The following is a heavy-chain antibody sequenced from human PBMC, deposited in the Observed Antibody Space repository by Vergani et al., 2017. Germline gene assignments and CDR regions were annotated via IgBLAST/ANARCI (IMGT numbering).Heavy chain of an antibody. CDR1: GFTFSSYA. CDR2: ISGSGGST. J-gene: IGHJ4*02. CDR3: ANSEGAGVTIFGVCIPEFDD. V-gene: IGHV3-23*01. D-gene: IGHD3-3*01. Sequence: EVQLLESGGGLVQPGGSLRLSCAASGFTFSSYAMSWVRQAPGKGLEWVSAISGSGGSTYYADSVQGRFTISRDNSKNTLYLQMNSLRAEDTAVYYCANSEGAGVTIFGVCIPEFDDWGQGTLVTVSS.